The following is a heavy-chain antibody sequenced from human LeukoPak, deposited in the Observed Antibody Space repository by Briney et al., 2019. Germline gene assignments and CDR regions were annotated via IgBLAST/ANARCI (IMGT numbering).Heavy chain of an antibody. CDR1: GFTFSSYA. D-gene: IGHD6-19*01. J-gene: IGHJ3*02. CDR3: ARGSGGWPHDAFDI. CDR2: ISYDGSNK. V-gene: IGHV3-30-3*01. Sequence: GGSLRLSCAASGFTFSSYAMHWVRQAPGKGLEWVAVISYDGSNKYYADSVKGRFTISRDNSKNTLYLQMNSLRAEDTAVYYCARGSGGWPHDAFDIWGQGTMVTVSS.